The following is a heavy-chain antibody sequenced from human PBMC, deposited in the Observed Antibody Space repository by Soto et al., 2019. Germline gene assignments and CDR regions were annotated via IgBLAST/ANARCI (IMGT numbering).Heavy chain of an antibody. J-gene: IGHJ5*02. D-gene: IGHD3-3*01. V-gene: IGHV1-69*05. CDR1: GGTFSSYA. CDR3: ARNDFLDP. CDR2: IIANYGKT. Sequence: SVKVSCKASGGTFSSYAISWVRQAPGQGLEWMGWIIANYGKTNYAQKLQGRVTMTTDESTSTAYMELRSLRSDDTAVYYCARNDFLDPWGQGTLVTVSS.